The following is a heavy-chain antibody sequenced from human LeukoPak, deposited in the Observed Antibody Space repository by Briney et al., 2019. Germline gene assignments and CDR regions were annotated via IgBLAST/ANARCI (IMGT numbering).Heavy chain of an antibody. CDR1: GFTFSSYS. CDR2: ISSSSSYI. Sequence: YPGGSLRLSCAASGFTFSSYSMNWVRQAPGKGLEWVSSISSSSSYIYYADSVKGRFTISRDNAKNSLYLQMNSLRAEDTAVYYCARVPPNYYDSSSPEDHYWGQGTLVTVSS. V-gene: IGHV3-21*01. CDR3: ARVPPNYYDSSSPEDHY. D-gene: IGHD3-22*01. J-gene: IGHJ4*02.